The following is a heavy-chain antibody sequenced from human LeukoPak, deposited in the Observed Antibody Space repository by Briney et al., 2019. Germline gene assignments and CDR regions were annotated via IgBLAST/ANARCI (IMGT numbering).Heavy chain of an antibody. CDR2: ISSSSTI. D-gene: IGHD6-19*01. CDR3: ARVGSGWYFDAFDI. CDR1: GFTFSSYS. V-gene: IGHV3-48*01. J-gene: IGHJ3*02. Sequence: GGPLRLSCAASGFTFSSYSMNWVRQAPGKGLEWVSYISSSSTIYYADSVKGRFTISRDNSKNTLYLQMNSLRAEDTAVYYCARVGSGWYFDAFDIWGQGTMVTVSS.